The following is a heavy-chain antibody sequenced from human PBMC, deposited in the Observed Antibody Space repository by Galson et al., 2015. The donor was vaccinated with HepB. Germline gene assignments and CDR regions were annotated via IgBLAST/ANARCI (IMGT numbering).Heavy chain of an antibody. CDR2: ISSSSYI. Sequence: SLRLSCAASGFTFSSYSMNWVRQAPGKGLEWVSSISSSSYIYYADSVKGRFTISRDNAKNSLYLQMNSLRAEDTAVYYCARGVITMVRGPFDYWGQGTLVTVSS. D-gene: IGHD3-10*01. V-gene: IGHV3-21*01. CDR1: GFTFSSYS. CDR3: ARGVITMVRGPFDY. J-gene: IGHJ4*02.